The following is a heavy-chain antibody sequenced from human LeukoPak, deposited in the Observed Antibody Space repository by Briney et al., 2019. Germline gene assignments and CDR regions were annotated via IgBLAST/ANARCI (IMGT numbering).Heavy chain of an antibody. J-gene: IGHJ4*02. D-gene: IGHD3-10*01. CDR1: GGSITNYY. Sequence: PSETLSLTCTVSGGSITNYYWSWIRRPPGKGLEWIGYVYYSGSTNYNPSLKSRVTISVDTSKNQFSLKLSSVTAADTAVYYCAATMVRGVHTHFDYWGQGTLVTVSS. V-gene: IGHV4-59*08. CDR2: VYYSGST. CDR3: AATMVRGVHTHFDY.